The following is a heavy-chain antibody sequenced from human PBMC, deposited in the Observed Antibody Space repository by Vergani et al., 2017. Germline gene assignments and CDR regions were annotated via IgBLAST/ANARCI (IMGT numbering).Heavy chain of an antibody. J-gene: IGHJ5*02. D-gene: IGHD3-10*01. CDR1: GYTFTGYY. V-gene: IGHV1-2*02. CDR2: INPNSGGT. Sequence: QVQLVQSGAEVKKPGASVKVSCKASGYTFTGYYMHWVRQAPGQGLEWMGWINPNSGGTNYAQKFQGRVTMTRDTSISTAYMELSSLRSEDTAVYYCARDLGYGSGTNWFDPWGQGTLVTVSS. CDR3: ARDLGYGSGTNWFDP.